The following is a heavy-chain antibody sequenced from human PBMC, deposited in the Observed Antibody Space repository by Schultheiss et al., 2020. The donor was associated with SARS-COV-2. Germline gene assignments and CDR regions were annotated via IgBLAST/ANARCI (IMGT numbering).Heavy chain of an antibody. J-gene: IGHJ4*02. D-gene: IGHD3-3*01. CDR2: ISWNSGSI. Sequence: GGSLRLSCAASGFTFDDYAMHWVRQAPGKGLEWVSGISWNSGSIGYADSVKGRFTISRDNSKNTLYLQMNSLRAEDTAVYYCARVLRFLEWVADYWGQGTLVTVSS. V-gene: IGHV3-9*01. CDR3: ARVLRFLEWVADY. CDR1: GFTFDDYA.